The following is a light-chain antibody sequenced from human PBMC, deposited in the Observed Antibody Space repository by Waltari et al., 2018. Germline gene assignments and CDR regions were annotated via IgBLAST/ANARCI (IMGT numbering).Light chain of an antibody. CDR3: YSTDSSSFPL. J-gene: IGLJ3*02. CDR2: EDN. CDR1: ALPTKY. Sequence: SHELTQPPSVSVSPGQTARITCSGDALPTKYLYWYQQKSGQAPVMRIYEDNKRPSGIPGRFSGSSSGTLATLTVSGAVVEDEGDYYCYSTDSSSFPLFGGGTRLTVL. V-gene: IGLV3-10*01.